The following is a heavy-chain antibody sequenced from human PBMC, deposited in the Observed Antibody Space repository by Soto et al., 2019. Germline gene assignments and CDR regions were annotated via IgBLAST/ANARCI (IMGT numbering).Heavy chain of an antibody. CDR3: ARDWWPLIGVVILAYYFDY. CDR1: GFTFSSYS. CDR2: ISSSSSYI. D-gene: IGHD3-22*01. V-gene: IGHV3-21*01. J-gene: IGHJ4*02. Sequence: GGSLRLSCAASGFTFSSYSMNWVRQAPGKGLERVSSISSSSSYIYYADSVKGRFTISRDNAKNSLYLQMNSLRAEDTAVYYFARDWWPLIGVVILAYYFDYWGQGTLVTVSS.